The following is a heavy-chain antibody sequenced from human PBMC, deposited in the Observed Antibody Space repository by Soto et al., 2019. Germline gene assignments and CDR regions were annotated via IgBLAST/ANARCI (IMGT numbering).Heavy chain of an antibody. D-gene: IGHD5-12*01. V-gene: IGHV1-3*01. CDR3: ARAISGYVT. Sequence: QVQLVQSGAEVKKPGASVKVSCKASGITFSSYAMHWVRQAPGQRLEWMGWINAGNGDTRYSQIFQGRVTLTRDTSASTVYLDLSSLRSEDTAIYYSARAISGYVTWGQGTLVTVSS. J-gene: IGHJ5*02. CDR1: GITFSSYA. CDR2: INAGNGDT.